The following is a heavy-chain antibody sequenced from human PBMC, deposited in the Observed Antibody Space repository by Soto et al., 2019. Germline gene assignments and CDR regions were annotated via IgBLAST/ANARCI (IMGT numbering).Heavy chain of an antibody. J-gene: IGHJ4*02. CDR3: ARADEGDYFDY. V-gene: IGHV3-30-3*01. CDR1: GFTFSSYA. Sequence: QVQLVESGGGVVQPGRSLRLSCAASGFTFSSYAMHWVRQAPGTGLERVAVISYDGINKYYADSVKGRFTISRDNSKNTLYLQMNSLSAEDTAVSYCARADEGDYFDYWGQGTLVTVSS. CDR2: ISYDGINK.